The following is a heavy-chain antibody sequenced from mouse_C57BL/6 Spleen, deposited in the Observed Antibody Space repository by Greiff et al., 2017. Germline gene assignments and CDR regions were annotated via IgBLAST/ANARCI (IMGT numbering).Heavy chain of an antibody. CDR3: ASPHYDYDYAMDY. V-gene: IGHV1-52*01. CDR1: GYTFTSYW. J-gene: IGHJ4*01. Sequence: VQLQQPGAELVRPGSSVKLSCKASGYTFTSYWMHWVKQRPIQGLEWIGNIDPSDSETHYNQKFKDKATLTVDKSSSTAYMQLSSLTSEDSAVYYCASPHYDYDYAMDYWGQGTSVTVSS. CDR2: IDPSDSET. D-gene: IGHD2-4*01.